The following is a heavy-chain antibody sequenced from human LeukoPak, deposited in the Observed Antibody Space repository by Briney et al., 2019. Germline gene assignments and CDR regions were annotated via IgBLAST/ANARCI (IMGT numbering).Heavy chain of an antibody. CDR1: GGSISSSSYY. D-gene: IGHD6-6*01. CDR3: ARDPWAYSSSSGWFDP. CDR2: IYYSGST. V-gene: IGHV4-39*07. J-gene: IGHJ5*02. Sequence: PSETLSLTCTVSGGSISSSSYYWGWIRQPPGKGLEWIGSIYYSGSTYYNPSLKSRVTISVDTSKNQFSLKLSSVTAADTAVYYCARDPWAYSSSSGWFDPWGQGALVTVSS.